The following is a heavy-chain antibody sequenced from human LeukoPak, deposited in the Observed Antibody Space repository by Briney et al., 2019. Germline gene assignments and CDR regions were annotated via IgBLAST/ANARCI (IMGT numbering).Heavy chain of an antibody. Sequence: SETLSLTCTVSGGSISSSSYYWGWIRQPPGKGLEWIGSIYYSGSTYYNPSLKSRVTISVDTSKNQFSLKLSSVTAADTAVYYCARDRGYGGTMGLWFDPWGQGTLVTVSS. V-gene: IGHV4-39*02. CDR3: ARDRGYGGTMGLWFDP. J-gene: IGHJ5*02. CDR2: IYYSGST. CDR1: GGSISSSSYY. D-gene: IGHD2-15*01.